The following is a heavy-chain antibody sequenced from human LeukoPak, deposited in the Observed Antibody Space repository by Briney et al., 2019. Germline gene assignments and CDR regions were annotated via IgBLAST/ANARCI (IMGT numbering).Heavy chain of an antibody. V-gene: IGHV3-15*01. CDR3: TTYPMATWAFDY. Sequence: GGSLRLSCAASGFTFSNAWMSWVRQAPGKGLEWVGRIKSKTDGGTTDYAAPVKGRFTISRDDSKNTLYLQMNSLKTEDTAVYYCTTYPMATWAFDYWGQGTLVTVSS. J-gene: IGHJ4*02. CDR2: IKSKTDGGTT. CDR1: GFTFSNAW. D-gene: IGHD5-12*01.